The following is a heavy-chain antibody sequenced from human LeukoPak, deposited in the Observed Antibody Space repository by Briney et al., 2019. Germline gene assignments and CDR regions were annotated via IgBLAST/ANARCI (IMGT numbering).Heavy chain of an antibody. CDR1: GFTFSSYD. CDR3: AKWGPHCVGDYCPALDS. J-gene: IGHJ4*02. CDR2: IGTAGDT. D-gene: IGHD1-26*01. Sequence: GGSLRLSCAASGFTFSSYDMPWVRQATGKGLEWVSAIGTAGDTYYPGSVKGRFTISRENAKNSLYLQMNSLRAGDTAVYYCAKWGPHCVGDYCPALDSWGQGTLVTVSS. V-gene: IGHV3-13*01.